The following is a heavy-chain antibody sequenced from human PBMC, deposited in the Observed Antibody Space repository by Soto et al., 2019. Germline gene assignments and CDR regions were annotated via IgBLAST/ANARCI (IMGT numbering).Heavy chain of an antibody. J-gene: IGHJ6*02. CDR3: ARRTYYYDGSGYYYIYDYGMDV. CDR2: INHSGST. V-gene: IGHV4-34*01. Sequence: PSETLSLTCAVYGGTFSVYYWSLIRQPPGKGLEWIGEINHSGSTNYNPSLKSRVTISVDTSKNQFSLKLSSVTAADTAVYYCARRTYYYDGSGYYYIYDYGMDVWGQGTRVTVSS. CDR1: GGTFSVYY. D-gene: IGHD3-22*01.